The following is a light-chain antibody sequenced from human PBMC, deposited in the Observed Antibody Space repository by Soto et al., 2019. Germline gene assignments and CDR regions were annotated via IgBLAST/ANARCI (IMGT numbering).Light chain of an antibody. CDR2: DVT. CDR3: HSYDSSLTAVV. V-gene: IGLV2-11*01. CDR1: SRDVGAYNY. J-gene: IGLJ2*01. Sequence: QSVLSQPRSMSESPGQSVTISCSGTSRDVGAYNYVSWYQHHPGKAPKLMIYDVTRRPSGVPDRFSGSKSGASASLAITGLQAEDEADYYCHSYDSSLTAVVFGGGTKLTVL.